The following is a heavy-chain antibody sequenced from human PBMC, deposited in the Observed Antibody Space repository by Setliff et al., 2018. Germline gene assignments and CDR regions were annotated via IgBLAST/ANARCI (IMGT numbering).Heavy chain of an antibody. V-gene: IGHV1-69-2*01. CDR2: VDPEDGHT. D-gene: IGHD3-22*01. J-gene: IGHJ6*02. Sequence: ASVKVSCKASGYTFTDYYMHWVQQAPGKGLEWMGRVDPEDGHTKYAEKFQGRITISADMSLDIAHMELGSLTSEDTAVYYCARANYYDSSGHSVYGMDVWGQGTTVTVSS. CDR3: ARANYYDSSGHSVYGMDV. CDR1: GYTFTDYY.